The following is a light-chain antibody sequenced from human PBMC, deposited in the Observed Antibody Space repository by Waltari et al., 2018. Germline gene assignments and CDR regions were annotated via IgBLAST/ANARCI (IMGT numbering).Light chain of an antibody. V-gene: IGKV3D-15*01. CDR2: SAS. CDR3: EQYSNWPPCT. J-gene: IGKJ2*02. Sequence: EIVMTQSPATLSVTPGESATISCRASQGVGSNLAWYQQKPGQSPRLLIYSASTRATGIPARFSGSGSGTEFTLTISSLQSEDFAVYYCEQYSNWPPCTFGQGTKLEI. CDR1: QGVGSN.